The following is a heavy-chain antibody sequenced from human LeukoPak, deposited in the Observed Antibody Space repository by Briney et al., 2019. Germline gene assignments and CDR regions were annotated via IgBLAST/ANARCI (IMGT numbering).Heavy chain of an antibody. Sequence: SETLSLTCAVSGGSISSGGYSWSWIRQPPGKGLEWIVYIYHSGSTYYNPSLKSRVTISVDRSKNQFSLKLSSVTAADTAVYYCARGGTGYCSSTSCSYYYYYGMDVWGQGTTVTVSS. V-gene: IGHV4-30-2*01. CDR2: IYHSGST. D-gene: IGHD2-2*01. J-gene: IGHJ6*02. CDR3: ARGGTGYCSSTSCSYYYYYGMDV. CDR1: GGSISSGGYS.